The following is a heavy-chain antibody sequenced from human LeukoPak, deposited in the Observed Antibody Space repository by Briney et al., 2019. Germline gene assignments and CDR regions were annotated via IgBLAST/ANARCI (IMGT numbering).Heavy chain of an antibody. CDR3: ARWLQGTYYFDY. D-gene: IGHD5-12*01. CDR2: IYYSGST. CDR1: GGSISSSSYY. V-gene: IGHV4-39*01. Sequence: SEPLSLTCTVSGGSISSSSYYWGWIRQPPGKGLEWIGSIYYSGSTYYNPSLKSRVTISVDTSKNQFSLKLSSVTAADTAVYYCARWLQGTYYFDYWGQGTLVTVSS. J-gene: IGHJ4*02.